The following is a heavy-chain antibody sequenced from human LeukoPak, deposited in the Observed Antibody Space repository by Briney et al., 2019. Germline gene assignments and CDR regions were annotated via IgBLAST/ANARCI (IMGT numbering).Heavy chain of an antibody. D-gene: IGHD2-15*01. CDR1: GGSFSGYY. CDR3: ARGSLGFLGGIDY. Sequence: SETLSLTCAVYGGSFSGYYWSWIRQPPGKGLEWIGEINHSGSTNYNPSLKSRVTISVDTSKNQFSLKLSSVTAADTAVYYCARGSLGFLGGIDYWGQGTLVTVSS. J-gene: IGHJ4*02. CDR2: INHSGST. V-gene: IGHV4-34*01.